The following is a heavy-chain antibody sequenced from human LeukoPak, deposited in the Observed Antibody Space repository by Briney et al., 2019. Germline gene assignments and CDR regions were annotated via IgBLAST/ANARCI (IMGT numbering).Heavy chain of an antibody. D-gene: IGHD6-6*01. V-gene: IGHV4-38-2*02. Sequence: KPSETLSLTCTVSGYSISSGYYWGWIRQPPGKGLEWIGSVYHSGSTYYNPSLKSRVTISIDLSKNQFSLQLNSVTAADTAMYYCATRGPYASSSGWFDPWGQGTLVTVSS. J-gene: IGHJ5*02. CDR1: GYSISSGYY. CDR3: ATRGPYASSSGWFDP. CDR2: VYHSGST.